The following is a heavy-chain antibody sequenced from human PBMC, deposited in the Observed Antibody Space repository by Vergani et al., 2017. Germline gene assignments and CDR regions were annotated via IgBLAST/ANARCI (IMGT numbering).Heavy chain of an antibody. CDR3: ATPQTVTTGGMEV. CDR2: VDPEDGET. J-gene: IGHJ6*02. CDR1: GYTFTAHY. Sequence: EVQLVQSGAEVKKPGATMKISCKVSGYTFTAHYMHWVKQAPGKGLEWMGLVDPEDGETIYAEKFKGRVTIAADTSTDTAHLELSSLRSEDTAVYYGATPQTVTTGGMEVWGQGTTVIVSS. D-gene: IGHD4-17*01. V-gene: IGHV1-69-2*01.